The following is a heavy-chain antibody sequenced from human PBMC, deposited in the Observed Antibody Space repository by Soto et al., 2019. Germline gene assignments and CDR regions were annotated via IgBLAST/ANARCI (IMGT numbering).Heavy chain of an antibody. Sequence: PGGSLRLSCAASGFTFSSYAMHWVRQAPGKGLEWVAVISYDGSNKYYADSVKGRFTISRDNSKNTLYLQMNSLRAEDTAVYYCARDPSLYYDTLAGAFDIWGQGTMVTVSS. CDR1: GFTFSSYA. D-gene: IGHD3-22*01. J-gene: IGHJ3*02. CDR2: ISYDGSNK. V-gene: IGHV3-30-3*01. CDR3: ARDPSLYYDTLAGAFDI.